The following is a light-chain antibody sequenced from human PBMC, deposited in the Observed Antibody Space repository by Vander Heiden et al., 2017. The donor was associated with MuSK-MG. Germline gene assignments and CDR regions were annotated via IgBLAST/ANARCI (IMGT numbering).Light chain of an antibody. CDR2: SNK. CDR1: SSKIGSNT. CDR3: AAWDDSRNGWV. J-gene: IGLJ3*02. V-gene: IGLV1-44*01. Sequence: QSVLTQPPSASGTPGQRVTISCSGSSSKIGSNTVNWYQQLPGTAPKLLIYSNKQRPSGVPDRFSGSKSGTSASLAISGLQSEDEADYYCAAWDDSRNGWVFGGGTKLTVL.